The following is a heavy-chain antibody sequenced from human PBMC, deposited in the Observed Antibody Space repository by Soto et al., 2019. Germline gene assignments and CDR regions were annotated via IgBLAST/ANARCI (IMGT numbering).Heavy chain of an antibody. J-gene: IGHJ4*02. D-gene: IGHD1-26*01. V-gene: IGHV3-9*01. CDR2: ISWNSGSI. CDR1: GFTFDDYA. Sequence: GGSLRLSCAASGFTFDDYAMHCVRQAPGKGLEWVSGISWNSGSIGYADSVKGRFTISRDNAKNSLYLQMNSLRAEDTALYYCAKDITGQATALFDYWGQGTLVTVSS. CDR3: AKDITGQATALFDY.